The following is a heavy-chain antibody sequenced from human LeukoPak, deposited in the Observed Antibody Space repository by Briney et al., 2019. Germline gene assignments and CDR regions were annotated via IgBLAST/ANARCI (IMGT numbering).Heavy chain of an antibody. Sequence: GGSLRLSCAASGFTFSDYYMSWIRQAPGKGLEWVSYISSSGSTIYYADSVKGRFTISRDNAKNSLYLQMNSLRAEDTAVYYCAREYGYGSGSYPPYYFDYWGQGTLVTVSS. CDR2: ISSSGSTI. V-gene: IGHV3-11*04. CDR1: GFTFSDYY. J-gene: IGHJ4*02. CDR3: AREYGYGSGSYPPYYFDY. D-gene: IGHD3-10*01.